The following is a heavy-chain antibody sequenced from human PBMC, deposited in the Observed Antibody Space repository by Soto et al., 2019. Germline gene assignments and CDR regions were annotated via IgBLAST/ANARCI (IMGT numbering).Heavy chain of an antibody. CDR3: AKDRPPRTYGSDT. Sequence: EVQLLESGGGLVQSGGSLRLSCAASGFTFSAYAMTWVRQAPGKGLEWVSLISGTGGTAYYADYVKGWVTISRDNSMNTLYLQMNSLRAEDTAVYHCAKDRPPRTYGSDTWSQGTLVTDSS. CDR2: ISGTGGTA. CDR1: GFTFSAYA. J-gene: IGHJ5*02. D-gene: IGHD3-10*01. V-gene: IGHV3-23*01.